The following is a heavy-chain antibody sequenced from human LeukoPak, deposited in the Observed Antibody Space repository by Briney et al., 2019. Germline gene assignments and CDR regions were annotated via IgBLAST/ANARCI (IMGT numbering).Heavy chain of an antibody. V-gene: IGHV3-64D*06. D-gene: IGHD6-13*01. CDR1: GFTFSSYA. J-gene: IGHJ6*02. CDR3: VKGAGPNYYYYYGLDV. CDR2: ISNNGGNT. Sequence: PGGSLRLPCSASGFTFSSYAMHWVRQAPGRGLEYVSAISNNGGNTYYADSVKGRFTFSRDNSKNTVYLHMSSLRAEDTAVYYCVKGAGPNYYYYYGLDVWGQGTTVTVSS.